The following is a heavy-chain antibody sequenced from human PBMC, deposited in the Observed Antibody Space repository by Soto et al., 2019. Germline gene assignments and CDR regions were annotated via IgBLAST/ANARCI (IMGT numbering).Heavy chain of an antibody. CDR3: AKTISGYFWAGDS. CDR2: IGGSGDNT. CDR1: GFTFSSYA. V-gene: IGHV3-23*01. Sequence: PGGSLRLSCAASGFTFSSYAISWVRQAPGKGLEWVSGIGGSGDNTYYADSVRGRFTISRDNSRNTLYLQMNSLRAEDTVLYYCAKTISGYFWAGDSWGRGTLVTVSS. D-gene: IGHD5-12*01. J-gene: IGHJ4*02.